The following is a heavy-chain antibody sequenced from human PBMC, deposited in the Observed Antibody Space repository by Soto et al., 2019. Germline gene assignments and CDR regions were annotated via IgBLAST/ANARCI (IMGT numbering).Heavy chain of an antibody. CDR3: ARRSGTTFY. D-gene: IGHD1-1*01. V-gene: IGHV4-4*02. J-gene: IGHJ4*02. CDR1: SASISSLNW. Sequence: QIQLQESGPGLVKPSGTLSLTCAVSSASISSLNWWSWVRQPPGKGLEWIGEIFHSGSTNYNPSLKSRVDMSVDKSKNQFSLKVFSVTAADTALYFCARRSGTTFYWGRGTLVIVSS. CDR2: IFHSGST.